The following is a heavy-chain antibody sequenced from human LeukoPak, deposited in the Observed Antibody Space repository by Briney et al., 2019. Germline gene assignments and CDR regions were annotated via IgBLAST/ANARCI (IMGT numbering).Heavy chain of an antibody. CDR1: GFTFSGSA. V-gene: IGHV3-73*01. Sequence: PGGSLRLSCAASGFTFSGSAMPWVRQASVKGLEWVGRIRSKANSYATAYAASVKGRFTISRDDSKNTAYLQMNSLKTEDTAVYNCYYDSTDYWGQGTLVTVSS. CDR2: IRSKANSYAT. J-gene: IGHJ4*02. D-gene: IGHD3-22*01. CDR3: YYDSTDY.